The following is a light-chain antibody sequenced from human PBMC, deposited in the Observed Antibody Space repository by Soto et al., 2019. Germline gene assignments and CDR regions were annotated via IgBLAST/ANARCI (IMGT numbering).Light chain of an antibody. CDR1: HYIDRW. CDR2: DAS. V-gene: IGKV1-12*01. Sequence: DIQMTQSPSSVSASVGDTVTITCRASHYIDRWLAWYQQKPGKAPKLLIYDASRLRSGVPSTFSGSGSGTDFTLTITDLQPEDFVTYYCQQAYSLPITFGQGTRLEIK. J-gene: IGKJ5*01. CDR3: QQAYSLPIT.